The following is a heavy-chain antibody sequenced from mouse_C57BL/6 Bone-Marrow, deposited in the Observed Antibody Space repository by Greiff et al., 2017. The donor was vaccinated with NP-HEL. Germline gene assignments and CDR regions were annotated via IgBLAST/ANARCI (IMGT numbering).Heavy chain of an antibody. D-gene: IGHD3-2*02. CDR3: ARRRQLRLGFAY. CDR2: IDPSDSYT. J-gene: IGHJ3*01. V-gene: IGHV1-59*01. CDR1: GYTFTSYW. Sequence: VQLQQSGAELVRPGTSVKLSCKASGYTFTSYWMHWVKQRPGQGLEWIGVIDPSDSYTNYNQKFKGKATLTVDTSSSTAYMQLSSLTSEDSAVYYCARRRQLRLGFAYWGQGTLVTVSA.